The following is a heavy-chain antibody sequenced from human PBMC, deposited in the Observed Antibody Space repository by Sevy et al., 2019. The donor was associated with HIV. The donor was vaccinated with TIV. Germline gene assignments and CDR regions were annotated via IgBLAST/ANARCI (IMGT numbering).Heavy chain of an antibody. Sequence: SETLSLTCIVSGGSISDYYWSWIRQPPGKALEYIGDIYYTGSTNYNPSLKSRVTISVDTSKNQLSLKLSSVTAADTAVYYCARAPPVRSGDDSLNWFDPWGQGTLVTVSS. D-gene: IGHD5-12*01. J-gene: IGHJ5*02. V-gene: IGHV4-59*13. CDR1: GGSISDYY. CDR3: ARAPPVRSGDDSLNWFDP. CDR2: IYYTGST.